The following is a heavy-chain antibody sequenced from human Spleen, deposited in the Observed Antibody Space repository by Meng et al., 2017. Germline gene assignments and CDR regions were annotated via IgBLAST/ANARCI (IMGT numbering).Heavy chain of an antibody. CDR3: ARAANYVFDF. V-gene: IGHV4-61*01. CDR1: GGSIRSGTCH. CDR2: IYYTGST. J-gene: IGHJ3*01. D-gene: IGHD1-1*01. Sequence: SETLSLTCTVSGGSIRSGTCHWGWIRQPPGKGLEWIGNIYYTGSTIYNPSLKSRVTISVDTSKNQFSLKLTSVTPADTAVYYCARAANYVFDFWGQGTMVTVSS.